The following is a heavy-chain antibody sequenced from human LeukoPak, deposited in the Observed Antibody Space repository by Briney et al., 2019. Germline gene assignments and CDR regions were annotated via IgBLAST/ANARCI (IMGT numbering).Heavy chain of an antibody. CDR1: GGSISSYY. V-gene: IGHV4-59*12. CDR2: IYYSGST. J-gene: IGHJ4*02. CDR3: ARGYSSGWYRFDY. D-gene: IGHD6-19*01. Sequence: SETLSLTCTVSGGSISSYYWSWIRQPPGKGLEWIGSIYYSGSTYYNPSLKSRVTISVDTSKNQFSLKLSSVTAADTAVYYCARGYSSGWYRFDYWGQGTLVTVSS.